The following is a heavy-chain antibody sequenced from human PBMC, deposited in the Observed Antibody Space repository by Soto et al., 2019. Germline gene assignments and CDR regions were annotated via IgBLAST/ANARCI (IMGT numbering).Heavy chain of an antibody. D-gene: IGHD6-13*01. Sequence: QVQLQQWGAGLLKPSETLSLTSAVYGGSFSGYYWSWIRQPPGKGLEWIGAINHSGSTNYNPSLKSRVTISVDTSKNQFSLKRRSVTAADTAVYYCARDLSSSWFYYYYGMDVWGQGTPVTVSS. CDR1: GGSFSGYY. J-gene: IGHJ6*02. V-gene: IGHV4-34*01. CDR3: ARDLSSSWFYYYYGMDV. CDR2: INHSGST.